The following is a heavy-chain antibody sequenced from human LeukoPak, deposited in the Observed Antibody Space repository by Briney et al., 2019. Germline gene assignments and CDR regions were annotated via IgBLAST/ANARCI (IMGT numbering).Heavy chain of an antibody. Sequence: PGGSLRLSCEASGFTFGSYSMNWVRQAPGKGLEWVSSISSSYSSMYYADSVKGRFTISRDNAKNSLYLQMNSLRAEDTAVYYCASAYYDFSRGMGVWGQGTTVTVSS. CDR3: ASAYYDFSRGMGV. CDR2: ISSSYSSM. D-gene: IGHD3-3*01. CDR1: GFTFGSYS. J-gene: IGHJ6*02. V-gene: IGHV3-21*01.